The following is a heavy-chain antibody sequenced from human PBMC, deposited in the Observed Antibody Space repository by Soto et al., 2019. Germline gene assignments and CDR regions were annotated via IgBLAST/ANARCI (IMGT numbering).Heavy chain of an antibody. Sequence: QVQLQESGPGLVKPSQTLSLTCTVSGGSISSGDYYWSWIRQPPGKGLEWIGHIYYSGSTYYNPSLKSRVTISVDTSKNQFSLKLSSVTAADTAVYYCARGSGANYYYYGMDVWGQGTTVTVSS. CDR3: ARGSGANYYYYGMDV. CDR2: IYYSGST. V-gene: IGHV4-30-4*01. D-gene: IGHD2-15*01. CDR1: GGSISSGDYY. J-gene: IGHJ6*02.